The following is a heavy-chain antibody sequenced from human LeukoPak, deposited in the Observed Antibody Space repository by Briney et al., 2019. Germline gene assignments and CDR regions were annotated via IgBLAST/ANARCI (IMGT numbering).Heavy chain of an antibody. D-gene: IGHD2-8*01. J-gene: IGHJ4*02. CDR1: GFTFSSYS. CDR3: ATYLYAGLDY. V-gene: IGHV3-48*04. CDR2: ISSSSSTI. Sequence: GGSLRLSCAASGFTFSSYSMNWVRQAPGKGLEWVSYISSSSSTIYYADSVKGRFTISRDNAKNSLYLQMNSLKASDTAMYYCATYLYAGLDYWGQGTLVTVSS.